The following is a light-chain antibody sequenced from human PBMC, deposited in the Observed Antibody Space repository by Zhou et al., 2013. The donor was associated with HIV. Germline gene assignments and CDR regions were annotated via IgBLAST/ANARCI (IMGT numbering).Light chain of an antibody. Sequence: DIQLTQSPSFLSASVGDRVTITCRASQDISSYLAWYQQKPGKAPKLLIHAASTLQIGVPSRFSGSGSGTEFTLTISSLRPDDFATYYCQQCYSYSLTFGGGTKVEIK. J-gene: IGKJ4*01. CDR3: QQCYSYSLT. CDR1: QDISSY. V-gene: IGKV1-9*01. CDR2: AAS.